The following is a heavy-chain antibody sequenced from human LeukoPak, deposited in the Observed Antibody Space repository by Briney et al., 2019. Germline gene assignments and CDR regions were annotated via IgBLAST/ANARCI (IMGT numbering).Heavy chain of an antibody. CDR2: ISAYNGNT. D-gene: IGHD4-17*01. V-gene: IGHV1-18*01. CDR1: GYPFDNFG. CDR3: ARDRLGGDLTGESLY. Sequence: ASVKVSCKASGYPFDNFGLTWVRQAPGQGLEWMGWISAYNGNTHYAQKFRSRLTMTTDTSTTTAYLELRSLKSDDTAVYYCARDRLGGDLTGESLYWGQGTLVTVSS. J-gene: IGHJ4*02.